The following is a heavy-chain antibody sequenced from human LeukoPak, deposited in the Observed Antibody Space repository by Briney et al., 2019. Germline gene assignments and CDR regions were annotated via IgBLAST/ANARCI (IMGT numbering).Heavy chain of an antibody. CDR1: GGSVSSSSYY. CDR2: INHSGST. D-gene: IGHD2-2*01. CDR3: ARGNRVVVVPAAMRGDYYYYGMDV. V-gene: IGHV4-39*07. Sequence: PSETLSLTCTVSGGSVSSSSYYWSWIRQPPGKGLEWIGEINHSGSTNYNPSLKSRVTISVDTSKNQFSLKLSSVTAADTAVYYCARGNRVVVVPAAMRGDYYYYGMDVWGQGTTVTVSS. J-gene: IGHJ6*02.